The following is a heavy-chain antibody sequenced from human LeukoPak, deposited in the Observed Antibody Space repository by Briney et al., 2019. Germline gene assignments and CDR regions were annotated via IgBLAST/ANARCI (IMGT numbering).Heavy chain of an antibody. CDR1: EFTFNAYG. CDR2: IWHDGTNE. Sequence: QPGGSLRLSCAASEFTFNAYGMHWVRQAPGKGLEWVASIWHDGTNEHYADSVVGRFTISRDNSKNTLYLQMNSLRVEDTALYYCARDRPYSSGSANNHCDQWGQGTLVIVSS. V-gene: IGHV3-33*01. CDR3: ARDRPYSSGSANNHCDQ. J-gene: IGHJ4*02. D-gene: IGHD3-10*01.